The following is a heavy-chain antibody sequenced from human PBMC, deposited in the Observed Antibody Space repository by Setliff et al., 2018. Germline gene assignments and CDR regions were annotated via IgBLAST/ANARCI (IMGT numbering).Heavy chain of an antibody. CDR3: AREVVVVKSAINYYYYMDV. Sequence: GASVTVSCKASGGTFRSYGISWVRQAPGQGLEWMGGIIPNFGTTSYAQKFQGRVTITTDESTNTAYMELSSLRSDDTAVFYCAREVVVVKSAINYYYYMDVWGKGTTVTVSS. CDR1: GGTFRSYG. D-gene: IGHD2-2*01. J-gene: IGHJ6*03. CDR2: IIPNFGTT. V-gene: IGHV1-69*05.